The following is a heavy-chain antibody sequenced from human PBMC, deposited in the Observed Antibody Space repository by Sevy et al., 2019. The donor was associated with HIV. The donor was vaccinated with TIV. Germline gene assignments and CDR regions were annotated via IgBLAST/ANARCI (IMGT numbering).Heavy chain of an antibody. V-gene: IGHV4-39*01. CDR3: AGPTLTYSSGWSYYDY. Sequence: SETLSLTCSVSGASISSSGYYWGWIRQPPGKGLEWIASIRYSGSTFYNPSLRSRVTISADMSKNQFSLKLNSVTAADTARYYCAGPTLTYSSGWSYYDYWGQGTVVTVSS. J-gene: IGHJ4*02. D-gene: IGHD6-19*01. CDR1: GASISSSGYY. CDR2: IRYSGST.